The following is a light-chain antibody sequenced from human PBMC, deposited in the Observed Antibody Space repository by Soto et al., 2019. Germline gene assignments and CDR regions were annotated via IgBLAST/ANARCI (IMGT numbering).Light chain of an antibody. Sequence: QSALTQPASVSGSPGQSITISCTGTINDIGGYNFISWYQHHPGKAPKLVIYDVNNRPSGISYRFSGSKSGNTASLTISGLQAEDEADYYCASYTRTTTLVFGGGTKVTVL. CDR3: ASYTRTTTLV. J-gene: IGLJ2*01. V-gene: IGLV2-14*01. CDR1: INDIGGYNF. CDR2: DVN.